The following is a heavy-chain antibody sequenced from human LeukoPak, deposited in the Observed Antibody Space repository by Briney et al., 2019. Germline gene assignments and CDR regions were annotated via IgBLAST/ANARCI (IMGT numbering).Heavy chain of an antibody. CDR3: ARELFRSGSYFFPLPSSSFDY. CDR2: ISYGGTNK. J-gene: IGHJ4*02. CDR1: GFTFSSYG. Sequence: GGSLRLSCAASGFTFSSYGMHWVRQAPDKGLEWVAVISYGGTNKYYADSVKGRFTISRDNSKNTLYLQMNSLRAGDTAVYYCARELFRSGSYFFPLPSSSFDYWGQGTLVTVSS. V-gene: IGHV3-30*03. D-gene: IGHD1-26*01.